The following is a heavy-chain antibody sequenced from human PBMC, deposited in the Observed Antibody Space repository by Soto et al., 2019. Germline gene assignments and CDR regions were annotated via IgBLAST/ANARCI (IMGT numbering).Heavy chain of an antibody. Sequence: ASVKVSCKASGYTFTSYGISWVRQAPGQGLEWMGWISAYNGNTNYAQKLQGRVTMTTDTSTSTAYMELRSLRSDDTAVYYCAFVMLSLGSVAIDYWCQAILVTVS. V-gene: IGHV1-18*01. CDR1: GYTFTSYG. D-gene: IGHD5-12*01. J-gene: IGHJ4*02. CDR3: AFVMLSLGSVAIDY. CDR2: ISAYNGNT.